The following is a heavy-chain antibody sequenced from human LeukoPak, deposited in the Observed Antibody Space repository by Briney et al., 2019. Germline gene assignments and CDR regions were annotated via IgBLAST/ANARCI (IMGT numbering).Heavy chain of an antibody. D-gene: IGHD3-10*01. Sequence: AASVKVSCKVSGYTLTELSMHWVRQAPVKGLEWMGGFDPEDGETIYAQKFQGRVTMTEDTSTDTAYMELSSLRSEDTAVYYCATGPLGSLYFDYWGQGTPVTVSS. J-gene: IGHJ4*02. V-gene: IGHV1-24*01. CDR1: GYTLTELS. CDR3: ATGPLGSLYFDY. CDR2: FDPEDGET.